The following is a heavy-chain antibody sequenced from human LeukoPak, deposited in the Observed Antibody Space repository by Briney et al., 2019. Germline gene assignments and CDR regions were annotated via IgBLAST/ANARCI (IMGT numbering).Heavy chain of an antibody. CDR2: IYTSGST. CDR1: GGSISSYY. J-gene: IGHJ4*02. D-gene: IGHD6-19*01. Sequence: SETLSLTCTVSGGSISSYYWSWIRQPAGKGLEWIGRIYTSGSTNYNPSLKSRVTMSVGTSKNQFSLKLSSVTAADTAVYYCARDPVAGTSFDYWGQGTLVTVSS. V-gene: IGHV4-4*07. CDR3: ARDPVAGTSFDY.